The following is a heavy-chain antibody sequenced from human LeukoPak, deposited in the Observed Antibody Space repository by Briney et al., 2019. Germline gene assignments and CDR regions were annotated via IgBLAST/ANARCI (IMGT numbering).Heavy chain of an antibody. D-gene: IGHD1-1*01. CDR1: GFPFSSYW. V-gene: IGHV3-7*01. CDR3: ARSTGTTGFDY. Sequence: GGSLRLSCAASGFPFSSYWMSWVRQAPGKGLEWVANIKQDGSDKYYVDSVKGRFTISRDNAKNSLNLQLNSLRADDTAVYYCARSTGTTGFDYWSQGTLVTVSS. CDR2: IKQDGSDK. J-gene: IGHJ4*02.